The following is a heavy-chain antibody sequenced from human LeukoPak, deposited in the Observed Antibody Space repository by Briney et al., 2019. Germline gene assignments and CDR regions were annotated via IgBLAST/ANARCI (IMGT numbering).Heavy chain of an antibody. CDR3: ARDQRGYDILTGYYSDYYFDY. Sequence: PGGSLRLSCAASGFTLSSYGMHWVRQAPGKGLEWVAVIWYDGSNKYYADSVKGRFTISRDNSKNTLYLQMNSLRAEDTAVYYCARDQRGYDILTGYYSDYYFDYWGQGTLVTVSS. CDR1: GFTLSSYG. D-gene: IGHD3-9*01. V-gene: IGHV3-33*01. CDR2: IWYDGSNK. J-gene: IGHJ4*02.